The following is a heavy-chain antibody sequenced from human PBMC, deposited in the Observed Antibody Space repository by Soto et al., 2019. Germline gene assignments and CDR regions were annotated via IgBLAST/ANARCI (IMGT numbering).Heavy chain of an antibody. V-gene: IGHV4-59*01. CDR3: ARAYGFLEWLYHFDY. Sequence: QVQLQESGPGLVKPSETLSLTCTVSGGSISSYYWSWIRQPPGKGLEWIGYIYYSGSTNYNPSLKSRVTISGDTSKNQVSLKLSSVTAADTAVYYCARAYGFLEWLYHFDYWGQGTLVTVSS. J-gene: IGHJ4*02. CDR2: IYYSGST. CDR1: GGSISSYY. D-gene: IGHD3-3*01.